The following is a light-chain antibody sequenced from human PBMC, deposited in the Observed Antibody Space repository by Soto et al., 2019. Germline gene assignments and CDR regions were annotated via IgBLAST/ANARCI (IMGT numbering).Light chain of an antibody. CDR2: GVS. CDR3: SSHTISSALQV. CDR1: ISDFVVYNY. V-gene: IGLV2-14*01. Sequence: QSALTQPASVSESPGQSITISCTGTISDFVVYNYVSWYQQHPGKAPKLMIYGVSNRPSGVSNRFSGSKSGNTASLTISGLQADDEADYYCSSHTISSALQVFGTGTKVTVL. J-gene: IGLJ1*01.